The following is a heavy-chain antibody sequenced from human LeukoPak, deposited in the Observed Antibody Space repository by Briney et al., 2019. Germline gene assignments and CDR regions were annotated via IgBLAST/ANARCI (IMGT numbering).Heavy chain of an antibody. V-gene: IGHV3-30*03. CDR3: AREEVWYLGDGYNQNFDY. J-gene: IGHJ4*02. D-gene: IGHD5-12*01. CDR2: ISYDGSNK. Sequence: PGGSLRLSCAASGFTSSSYGMHWVRQAPGKGLEWVAVISYDGSNKYYADSVTGRFTISRDNAKNSLYLQMNSLRAEDTAVYYCAREEVWYLGDGYNQNFDYWGQGTLVTVSS. CDR1: GFTSSSYG.